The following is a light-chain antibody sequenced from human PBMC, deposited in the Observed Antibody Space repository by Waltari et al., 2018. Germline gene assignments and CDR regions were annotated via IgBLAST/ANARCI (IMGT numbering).Light chain of an antibody. CDR1: SSDVGGYNY. V-gene: IGLV2-11*01. CDR2: HVS. CDR3: CSYAGSYTWV. J-gene: IGLJ3*02. Sequence: QSALTQPRSVSGSPGQSVTISCTGTSSDVGGYNYVSWYQQHPGKAPKLVIYHVSKRPSGVPDRFSGSKSGNTASLTISGLQAEDEADYYCCSYAGSYTWVFGGGTKLTVL.